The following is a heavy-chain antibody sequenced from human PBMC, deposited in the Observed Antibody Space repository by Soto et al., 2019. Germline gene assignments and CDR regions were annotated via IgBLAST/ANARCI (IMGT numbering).Heavy chain of an antibody. Sequence: EVQLVESGGGLVQPGGSLRLSCAASGFTFSSYWMHWVRQAPVKGLVWVSRINSDGSSTSYADSVKGRFTNSSDNAKNTLYLQMNSLRAEDTAGYYCAVAVAGPTAIGYWGQGTLVTVSS. J-gene: IGHJ4*02. D-gene: IGHD6-19*01. V-gene: IGHV3-74*01. CDR2: INSDGSST. CDR1: GFTFSSYW. CDR3: AVAVAGPTAIGY.